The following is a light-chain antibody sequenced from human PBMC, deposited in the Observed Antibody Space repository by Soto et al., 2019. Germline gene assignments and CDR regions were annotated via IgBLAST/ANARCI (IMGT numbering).Light chain of an antibody. V-gene: IGLV2-8*01. CDR3: SSYAGSIAIYV. CDR2: HVT. CDR1: SSDVGAYNF. Sequence: QSALTQPPSASGSPGQSVTISCTGTSSDVGAYNFVSWYQQLPGKAPKLMIYHVTKRPSGVPDRFSGSKSGNTASLTVSGLQAEDEADYYCSSYAGSIAIYVFGTGTKLTVL. J-gene: IGLJ1*01.